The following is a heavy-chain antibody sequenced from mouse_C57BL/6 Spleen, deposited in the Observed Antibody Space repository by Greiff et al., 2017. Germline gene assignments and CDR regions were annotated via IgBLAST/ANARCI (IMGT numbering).Heavy chain of an antibody. CDR2: IHPNSGST. J-gene: IGHJ1*03. V-gene: IGHV1-64*01. CDR3: ARKPNWDGYFDV. Sequence: VQLKQSGAELVKPGASVELSCKASGYTFTSYWMHWVKQRPGQGLEWIGMIHPNSGSTNYNEKFKSKATLTVDKSSSTAYMQLSSLTSEDSAVYYCARKPNWDGYFDVWGTGTTVTVSS. CDR1: GYTFTSYW. D-gene: IGHD4-1*02.